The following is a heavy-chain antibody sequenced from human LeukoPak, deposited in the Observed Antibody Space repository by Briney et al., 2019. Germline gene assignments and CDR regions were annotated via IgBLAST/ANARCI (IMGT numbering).Heavy chain of an antibody. Sequence: GSLRLSCGASGFTFSTSAMDWVRQAPGKGLEWVAFLQTDGNTKNYADSVKGRFTISRDISKNTLYLQMNSLRAEDTAVYYCAELGITMIGGVWGKGTTVTISS. CDR1: GFTFSTSA. J-gene: IGHJ6*04. CDR3: AELGITMIGGV. V-gene: IGHV3-30*02. CDR2: LQTDGNTK. D-gene: IGHD3-10*02.